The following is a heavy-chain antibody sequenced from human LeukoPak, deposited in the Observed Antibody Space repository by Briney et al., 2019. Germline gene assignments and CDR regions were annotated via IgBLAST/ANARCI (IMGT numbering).Heavy chain of an antibody. CDR3: ARANSITIFGVVTKPVFFF. CDR1: GFTFSTYG. J-gene: IGHJ6*04. V-gene: IGHV3-33*01. CDR2: IWYDGSNK. Sequence: GRSLRLSCEASGFTFSTYGMHWVRQAPGKGLEWVAVIWYDGSNKNYADSVKGRFTISRDNSKNTLYLQMNSLRAEDTAVYYCARANSITIFGVVTKPVFFFWGKGTTVTVSS. D-gene: IGHD3-3*01.